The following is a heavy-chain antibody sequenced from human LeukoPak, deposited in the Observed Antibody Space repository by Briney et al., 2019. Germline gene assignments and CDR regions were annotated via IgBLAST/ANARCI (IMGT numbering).Heavy chain of an antibody. Sequence: PSETLSLTCTVSGGSISSSSYYWGWIRQPPGKGLEWIGSIYHSGSTYYNPSLKSRVTISVDTSKNQFSLKLSSVTAADTAVYYCAREIDGYPDYWGQGTLVTVSS. V-gene: IGHV4-39*07. CDR2: IYHSGST. D-gene: IGHD5-24*01. J-gene: IGHJ4*02. CDR3: AREIDGYPDY. CDR1: GGSISSSSYY.